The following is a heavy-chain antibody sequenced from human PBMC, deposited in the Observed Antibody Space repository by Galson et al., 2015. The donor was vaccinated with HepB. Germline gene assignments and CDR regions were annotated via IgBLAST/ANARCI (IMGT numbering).Heavy chain of an antibody. Sequence: SVKVSCKASGYTFTSYYMHWVRQAPGQGLEWMGIINPSGGSTSYAQKFQGRVTMTRDTSTSTVYMELSSLRSEDTAVYYCARGDVTSYYYDSSGYDYWGQGTLVTVSS. CDR3: ARGDVTSYYYDSSGYDY. V-gene: IGHV1-46*03. CDR2: INPSGGST. D-gene: IGHD3-22*01. CDR1: GYTFTSYY. J-gene: IGHJ4*02.